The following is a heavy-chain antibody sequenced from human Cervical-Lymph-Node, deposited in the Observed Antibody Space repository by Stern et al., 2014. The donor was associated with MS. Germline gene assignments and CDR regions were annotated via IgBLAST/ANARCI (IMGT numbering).Heavy chain of an antibody. Sequence: EQLVESGGGVVQPGGSQRLSCTASGFTFEDYAMEWVRQVPGKGLEWVAMIWYDGSQKYYGDSVRGRFSVSRDNSRNTLYLQMKSLSLEDTAVYYCARKIPDYYYYAMDVWGQGTTVTVSS. CDR3: ARKIPDYYYYAMDV. V-gene: IGHV3-33*01. CDR2: IWYDGSQK. D-gene: IGHD2-2*02. J-gene: IGHJ6*02. CDR1: GFTFEDYA.